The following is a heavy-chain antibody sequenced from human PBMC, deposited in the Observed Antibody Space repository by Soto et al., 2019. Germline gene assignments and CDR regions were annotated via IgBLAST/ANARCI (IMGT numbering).Heavy chain of an antibody. V-gene: IGHV3-23*01. Sequence: GGSLRLSCAASGFTFSSYAMSWVRQAPGKGLEWVSAISGSGGSTYYADSVKGRFTISRDNSNNTLYLQMNSLRAEDTAVYYCAKDLLGYCSGGSCYSFDYWGQGTLVTVSS. CDR1: GFTFSSYA. CDR2: ISGSGGST. J-gene: IGHJ4*02. D-gene: IGHD2-15*01. CDR3: AKDLLGYCSGGSCYSFDY.